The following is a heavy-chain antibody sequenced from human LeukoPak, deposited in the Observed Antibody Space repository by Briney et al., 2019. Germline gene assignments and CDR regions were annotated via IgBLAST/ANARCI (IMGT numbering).Heavy chain of an antibody. CDR3: ARAYSGFEAFDY. V-gene: IGHV1-2*02. D-gene: IGHD5-12*01. Sequence: ASVKVSRKASRYTFTGYYMHWVRQAPGQGLEWMGWINPNSGGTNYAQKFQGRVTLTRDTSISTTYMELSRLTSDDTAVYYCARAYSGFEAFDYWGQGTLVTVSS. CDR1: RYTFTGYY. J-gene: IGHJ4*02. CDR2: INPNSGGT.